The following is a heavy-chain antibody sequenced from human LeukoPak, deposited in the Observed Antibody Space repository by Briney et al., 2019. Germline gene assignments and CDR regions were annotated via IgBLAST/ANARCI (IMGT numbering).Heavy chain of an antibody. D-gene: IGHD6-13*01. Sequence: PSEALSLTCTVSGGSISSSSYYWGWIRQPPGKGLEWIGSIYYSGSTYYNPFLKSRVTISVDTSKNQFSLMVNSVTAADTAVYYCARESRRIAAAGPSYYMDVWGRGTTVTVSS. CDR3: ARESRRIAAAGPSYYMDV. J-gene: IGHJ6*03. V-gene: IGHV4-39*07. CDR1: GGSISSSSYY. CDR2: IYYSGST.